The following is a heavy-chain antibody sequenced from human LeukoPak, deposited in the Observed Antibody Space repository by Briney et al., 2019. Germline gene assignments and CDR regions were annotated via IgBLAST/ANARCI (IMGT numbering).Heavy chain of an antibody. CDR1: GGSISSSSYY. Sequence: SETLSLTCTVSGGSISSSSYYWGWIRQPPGTGLEWIGSIYYSGSTYYNPSLKSRVTISVDTSKNQFSLKLSSVTAADTAVYYCARQDSSGYSFSSVWYFDLWGRGTLVTVSS. J-gene: IGHJ2*01. CDR3: ARQDSSGYSFSSVWYFDL. D-gene: IGHD3-22*01. V-gene: IGHV4-39*01. CDR2: IYYSGST.